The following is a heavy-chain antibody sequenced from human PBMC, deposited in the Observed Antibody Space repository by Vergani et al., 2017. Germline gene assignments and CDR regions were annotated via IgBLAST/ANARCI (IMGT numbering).Heavy chain of an antibody. Sequence: QVQLQESGPGLVKPSQTLSLTCTVSGGPISSGGYYWSWLRQHPGKGLEWIGYIYYSGSTYYNPSLKSRVTISVDTSKNQFSLKLSSVTAADTAVYYCASVRRGGAGTSDYWGQGTLVTVSS. CDR1: GGPISSGGYY. J-gene: IGHJ4*02. CDR3: ASVRRGGAGTSDY. V-gene: IGHV4-31*03. D-gene: IGHD3-10*01. CDR2: IYYSGST.